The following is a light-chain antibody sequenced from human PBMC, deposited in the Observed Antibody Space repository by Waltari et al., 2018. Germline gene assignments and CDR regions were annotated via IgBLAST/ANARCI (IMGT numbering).Light chain of an antibody. V-gene: IGKV2-28*01. Sequence: DIVMTQSPLSLPVTPGDSAYISFRSSQSLRHLNGYPYLDWYVPKPGQSPQLLIYLGSTRASGVPDRLTGSGSGADFALIISRVEAEDVGVYYCMQALQSPYTFGQGTKLEIK. CDR1: QSLRHLNGYPY. J-gene: IGKJ2*01. CDR3: MQALQSPYT. CDR2: LGS.